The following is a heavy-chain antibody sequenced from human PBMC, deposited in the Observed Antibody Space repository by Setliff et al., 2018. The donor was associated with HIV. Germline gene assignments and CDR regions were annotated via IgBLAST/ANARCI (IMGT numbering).Heavy chain of an antibody. Sequence: ASVKVSCKVSGYTLTELSRRWVRQAPGKGLEWIGSFDPQDDETIYAQNFQGRVTMTEDTSTDTAYMELSSLRSEDTAVYYCVTQRGSGSDPFDIWGPGTMVTVSS. CDR3: VTQRGSGSDPFDI. V-gene: IGHV1-24*01. CDR1: GYTLTELS. D-gene: IGHD6-25*01. CDR2: FDPQDDET. J-gene: IGHJ3*02.